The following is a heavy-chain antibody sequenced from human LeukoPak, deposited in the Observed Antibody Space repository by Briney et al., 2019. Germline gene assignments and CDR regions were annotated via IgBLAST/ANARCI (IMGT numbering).Heavy chain of an antibody. D-gene: IGHD6-25*01. J-gene: IGHJ4*01. Sequence: SETLSLTCSVSGGSISNGDYYWGWIRQAPGKGLEWIGSIFYGGSTHYTPSLKSRATISVDTSKNQFSLKLTSVTAADAAMYYCARQLPTAAADTRGYFDYWGQGTVVTVSS. V-gene: IGHV4-39*01. CDR3: ARQLPTAAADTRGYFDY. CDR2: IFYGGST. CDR1: GGSISNGDYY.